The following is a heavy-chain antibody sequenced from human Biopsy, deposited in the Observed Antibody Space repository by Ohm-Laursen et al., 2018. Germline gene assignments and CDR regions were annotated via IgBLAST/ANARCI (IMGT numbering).Heavy chain of an antibody. CDR1: VGSFSGYY. CDR3: ARPSTFYYDGGGYYDGFDP. CDR2: INHSGST. J-gene: IGHJ5*02. V-gene: IGHV4-34*01. Sequence: SETLSLTCAVYVGSFSGYYWTWIRQPPGKRLEWIGEINHSGSTNCNPSLKSRVTISVDTSKNQFSLKLRSVTAADTAVYYCARPSTFYYDGGGYYDGFDPWGQGTLVTVSS. D-gene: IGHD3-22*01.